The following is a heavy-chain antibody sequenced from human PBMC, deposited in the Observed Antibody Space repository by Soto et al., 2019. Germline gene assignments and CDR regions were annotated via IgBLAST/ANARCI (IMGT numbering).Heavy chain of an antibody. Sequence: EVQLVESGGGLVKSGGSLRLSCAASAFTFSSYTMHWVRQAPGKGLEWVSSISSSSNSIYYADSVKGRFTISRDNAKKSVYLQMNSLIDEDTAVYYCARDGAPYLFDYWGQGTLVTVSS. CDR2: ISSSSNSI. CDR3: ARDGAPYLFDY. CDR1: AFTFSSYT. D-gene: IGHD1-26*01. J-gene: IGHJ4*02. V-gene: IGHV3-21*01.